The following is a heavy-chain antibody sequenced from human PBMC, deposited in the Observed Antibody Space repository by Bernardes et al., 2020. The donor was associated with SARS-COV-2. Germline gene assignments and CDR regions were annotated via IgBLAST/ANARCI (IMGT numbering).Heavy chain of an antibody. J-gene: IGHJ6*02. CDR3: AREQGQLVLIYYYGMDV. CDR2: ISGRGGTT. Sequence: GRSLRLACAASGFTFSSYAMNWVRQAPGKGLEWVSDISGRGGTTNYADSVKGRFTISRDNSKNTLYPQMSSLRAEDTAVYYCAREQGQLVLIYYYGMDVWGQGTTVTVSS. V-gene: IGHV3-23*01. CDR1: GFTFSSYA. D-gene: IGHD6-6*01.